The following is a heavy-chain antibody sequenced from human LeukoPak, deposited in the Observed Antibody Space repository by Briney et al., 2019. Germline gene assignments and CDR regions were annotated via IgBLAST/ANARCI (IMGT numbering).Heavy chain of an antibody. D-gene: IGHD1-26*01. CDR1: GFTFSSYE. V-gene: IGHV3-23*01. J-gene: IGHJ5*02. CDR2: ISGSGGST. Sequence: PGGSLRLSCAASGFTFSSYEMNWVRQAPGKGLEWVSAISGSGGSTYYADSVKGRFTISRDNSKSTLYLQMNSLRAEDTAVYYCAKGPYSGFSWGQGTLVTVSS. CDR3: AKGPYSGFS.